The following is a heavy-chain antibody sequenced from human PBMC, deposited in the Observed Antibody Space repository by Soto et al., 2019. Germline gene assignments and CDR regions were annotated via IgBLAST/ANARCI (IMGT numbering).Heavy chain of an antibody. V-gene: IGHV3-33*01. CDR3: ATEGGAGYSSSWGDS. CDR2: IWYDGSRQ. CDR1: GFTFSTYG. Sequence: QVQLVESGGGAVQPGRSLRLSCAASGFTFSTYGMHWVRQAPGKGLEWVAGIWYDGSRQLYADSVKGRFTISRDNSKNTVSLHMNSLTAEDTAAYYCATEGGAGYSSSWGDSWGQGTLVTVSS. D-gene: IGHD6-13*01. J-gene: IGHJ4*02.